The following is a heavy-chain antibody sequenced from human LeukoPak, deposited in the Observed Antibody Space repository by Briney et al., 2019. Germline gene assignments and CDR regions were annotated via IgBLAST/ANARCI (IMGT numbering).Heavy chain of an antibody. V-gene: IGHV3-30-3*01. Sequence: SGGSLRLSCAASGFTFSSYAMHWVRQAPGKGLEWVAVISYDGSNKYYADSVKGRFTISRDNSKNTLYLQMNSLRAEDTAVYYCARTTPEWLSLLHLDYWGQGTLVTVSS. CDR2: ISYDGSNK. CDR1: GFTFSSYA. D-gene: IGHD3-3*01. CDR3: ARTTPEWLSLLHLDY. J-gene: IGHJ4*02.